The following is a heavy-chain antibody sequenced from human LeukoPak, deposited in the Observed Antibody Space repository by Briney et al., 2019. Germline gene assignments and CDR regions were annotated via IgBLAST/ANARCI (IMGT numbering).Heavy chain of an antibody. CDR1: GYTFTGYY. J-gene: IGHJ4*02. D-gene: IGHD3-10*01. Sequence: ASVKVSCKASGYTFTGYYAHWVRQAPGQGLEWMGWISPNSGVTKIPQKFQGRVTMTRDTSINTAYMELSSLRSDDTASYYCAREDNNGGFYWGQGTLVTVSS. V-gene: IGHV1-2*02. CDR3: AREDNNGGFY. CDR2: ISPNSGVT.